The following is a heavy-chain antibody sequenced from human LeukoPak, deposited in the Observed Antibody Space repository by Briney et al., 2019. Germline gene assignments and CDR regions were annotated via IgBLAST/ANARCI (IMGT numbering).Heavy chain of an antibody. CDR2: IYPGDSDT. Sequence: GESLKISCKGSGYSFTSYWIGWVRQMPGKGLEWMGIIYPGDSDTRYSPSFQGQVTISADKSISTAYLQWSSLKASDTAMYYCARHSQGVIGTTSFDYWGQGTLVTVSS. V-gene: IGHV5-51*01. D-gene: IGHD1-20*01. CDR3: ARHSQGVIGTTSFDY. CDR1: GYSFTSYW. J-gene: IGHJ4*02.